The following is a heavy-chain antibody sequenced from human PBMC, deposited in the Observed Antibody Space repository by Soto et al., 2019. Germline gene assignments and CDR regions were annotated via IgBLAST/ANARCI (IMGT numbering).Heavy chain of an antibody. CDR2: IYDGGST. Sequence: PSETLSLTCTVCGGSMWXXXXXXXXXRQPPDKGLEWIGHIYDGGSTYSNPSLKSRVTISVDTSKNQFSLNFNSVSAADTAVHYCTRGPSGDKVDSWGQGTLVTVSS. CDR1: GGSMWXXXXX. J-gene: IGHJ4*02. CDR3: TRGPSGDKVDS. V-gene: IGHV4-30-4*01.